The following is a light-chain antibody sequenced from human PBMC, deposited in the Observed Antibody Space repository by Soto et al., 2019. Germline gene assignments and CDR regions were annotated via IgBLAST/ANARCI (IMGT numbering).Light chain of an antibody. V-gene: IGKV3-15*01. CDR1: QFVSSN. Sequence: ERVMTQSPATLSVSPGERATLSCRASQFVSSNLAWYQQKPGQAPRLLIYETTTRASGVPGRFSGSGSGTEFTLTVSGLQSADVAVYYCQQYHNWPFTFGGGTKVEIK. CDR2: ETT. CDR3: QQYHNWPFT. J-gene: IGKJ4*01.